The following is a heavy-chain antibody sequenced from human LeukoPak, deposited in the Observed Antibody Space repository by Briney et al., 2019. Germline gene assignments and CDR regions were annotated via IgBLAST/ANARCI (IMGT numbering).Heavy chain of an antibody. CDR1: GFTFSSYG. V-gene: IGHV3-23*01. CDR3: AKALHRFGELYAFDI. Sequence: GGTLRLSCAASGFTFSSYGMSWVRQAPGKGLEWVSAISGSGGSTYYADSVKGRFTISRDNSKNTLYLQMNSLRAEDTAVYYCAKALHRFGELYAFDIWGQGTMVTVSS. J-gene: IGHJ3*02. CDR2: ISGSGGST. D-gene: IGHD3-10*01.